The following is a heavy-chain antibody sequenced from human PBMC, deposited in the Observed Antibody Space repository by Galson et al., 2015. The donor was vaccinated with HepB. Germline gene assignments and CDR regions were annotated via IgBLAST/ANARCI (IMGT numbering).Heavy chain of an antibody. V-gene: IGHV1-69*13. CDR2: IIPMFGSG. Sequence: SVKVSCKASGGTFSSHTISWVRQAPGQGLEWMGGIIPMFGSGNYAQKFQGRVTITADESKSTTYMELRSLRSEDTAVYYCAGQYDTSGYYAYWGQGTLVTVSS. D-gene: IGHD3-22*01. CDR1: GGTFSSHT. CDR3: AGQYDTSGYYAY. J-gene: IGHJ4*02.